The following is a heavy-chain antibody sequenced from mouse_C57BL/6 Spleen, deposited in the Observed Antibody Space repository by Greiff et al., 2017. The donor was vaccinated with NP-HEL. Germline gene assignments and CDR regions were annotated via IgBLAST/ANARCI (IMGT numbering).Heavy chain of an antibody. Sequence: EVMLVESGGGLVKPGGSLKLSCAASGFTFSSYAMSWVRQTPEKRLEWVATISDGGSYTYYPDNVKGRFTISRDNAKNNLYLQMSHLKSEDTAMYYCARDNSNYSYYAMDYWGQGTSVTVSS. CDR3: ARDNSNYSYYAMDY. V-gene: IGHV5-4*01. J-gene: IGHJ4*01. CDR1: GFTFSSYA. CDR2: ISDGGSYT. D-gene: IGHD2-5*01.